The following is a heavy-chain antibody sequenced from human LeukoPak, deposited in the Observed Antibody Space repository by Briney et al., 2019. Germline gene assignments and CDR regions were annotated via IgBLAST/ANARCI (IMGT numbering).Heavy chain of an antibody. J-gene: IGHJ2*01. V-gene: IGHV4-59*01. Sequence: SETLSLTCTVSGGSISTYYWSWIRQPPGKGLEWLGYIDYSGSTNYNPSLKSRVTISVDTSKNQFSLRPSSVSAADTATYYCARVGQGCFDLWGRGTLVTVSS. CDR2: IDYSGST. CDR1: GGSISTYY. CDR3: ARVGQGCFDL.